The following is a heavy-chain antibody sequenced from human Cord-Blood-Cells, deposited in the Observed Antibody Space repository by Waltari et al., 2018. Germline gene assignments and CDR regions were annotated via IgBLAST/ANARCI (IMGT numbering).Heavy chain of an antibody. CDR1: GGTFSSYA. D-gene: IGHD3-10*01. Sequence: QVQLVQSGAEVKKPGASVKVSCNASGGTFSSYAISWVRHAPGQGLEWMGRIIPILGIANYAQKFQGRVTITADKSTSTAYMELSSLRSEDTAVYYCARGLSRYGSGSYWFDPWGQGTLVTVSS. CDR2: IIPILGIA. V-gene: IGHV1-69*09. CDR3: ARGLSRYGSGSYWFDP. J-gene: IGHJ5*02.